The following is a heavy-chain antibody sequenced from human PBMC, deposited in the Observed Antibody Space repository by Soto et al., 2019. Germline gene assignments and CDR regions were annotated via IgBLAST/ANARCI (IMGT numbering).Heavy chain of an antibody. Sequence: VGSLRLSCEASGFTFSIYSMKWIRQPPGRGLEWISSISSSSGHIYFADSVKGRFTISRDNAKNSVYLQMDNVKVEDTAVYYCARAGFAAFDQLGQGTLVNVSS. CDR1: GFTFSIYS. J-gene: IGHJ4*02. CDR2: ISSSSGHI. CDR3: ARAGFAAFDQ. D-gene: IGHD6-13*01. V-gene: IGHV3-21*01.